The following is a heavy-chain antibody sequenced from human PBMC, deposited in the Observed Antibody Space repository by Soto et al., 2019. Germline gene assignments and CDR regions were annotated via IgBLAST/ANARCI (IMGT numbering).Heavy chain of an antibody. D-gene: IGHD6-19*01. V-gene: IGHV3-30-3*01. CDR3: AKVSSSSGWYSDY. CDR1: GFTFSSYA. Sequence: PGGSLRLSCAASGFTFSSYAMHWVRQAPGKGLEWVAVISYDGSNKYYADSVKGRFTISRDNSKNTLYLQMNSLRAEDMAVYYCAKVSSSSGWYSDYWGQGTLVTVSS. CDR2: ISYDGSNK. J-gene: IGHJ4*02.